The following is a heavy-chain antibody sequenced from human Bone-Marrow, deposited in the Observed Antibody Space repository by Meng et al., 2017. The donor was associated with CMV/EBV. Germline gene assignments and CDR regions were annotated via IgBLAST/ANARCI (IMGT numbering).Heavy chain of an antibody. CDR2: ISYDGSNK. V-gene: IGHV3-30-3*01. J-gene: IGHJ6*02. CDR3: ARVWFPCITIFGVVIIVYYYGMDV. D-gene: IGHD3-3*01. CDR1: GFTFSSYA. Sequence: GESLKISCAASGFTFSSYAMHWVRRAPGKGLEWVAVISYDGSNKYYADSVKGRFTISRDNSKNTLYLQMNSLRAEDTAVYYCARVWFPCITIFGVVIIVYYYGMDVWGQGTTVTVSS.